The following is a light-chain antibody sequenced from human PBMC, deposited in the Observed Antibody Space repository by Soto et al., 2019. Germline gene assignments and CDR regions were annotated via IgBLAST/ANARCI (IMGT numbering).Light chain of an antibody. V-gene: IGKV3-20*01. J-gene: IGKJ3*01. CDR3: QHYGDSPPFT. Sequence: EIVFTQSPGTLSLSPGERAILSCRASQSVPDNYLAWYQQRPGQAPKLLIYGASNRVTGIPHRFSGSGSGTDFTLTVSSLESEDFAVYYCQHYGDSPPFTFGPGTKVHIK. CDR1: QSVPDNY. CDR2: GAS.